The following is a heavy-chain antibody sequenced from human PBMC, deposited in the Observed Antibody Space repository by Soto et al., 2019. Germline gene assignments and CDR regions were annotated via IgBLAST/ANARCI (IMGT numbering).Heavy chain of an antibody. D-gene: IGHD2-2*01. CDR1: GFTFTGYH. CDR2: INPNSGGT. CDR3: ARTYCSSTSCSDYFDY. Sequence: ASVKVSCKASGFTFTGYHMHWVRQAPGQGLEWMGWINPNSGGTNYAQKFQDRVTMTRDTSISTAYMELSRLTSDDTAVYYCARTYCSSTSCSDYFDYWGQGTLVTVSS. J-gene: IGHJ4*02. V-gene: IGHV1-2*02.